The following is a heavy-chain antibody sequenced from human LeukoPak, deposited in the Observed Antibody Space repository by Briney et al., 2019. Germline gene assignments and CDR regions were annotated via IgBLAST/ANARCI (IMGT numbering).Heavy chain of an antibody. J-gene: IGHJ4*02. CDR1: GGTISSDDYY. V-gene: IGHV4-30-4*08. D-gene: IGHD5-18*01. CDR3: ARVNTATLPFDY. Sequence: SETLSLTCTVSGGTISSDDYYWSWIRQPPGKGLEWIGYIDYSGSTYYNPSLKSRVTISVDTSKNQFSLKLSSVTAADTAVYYCARVNTATLPFDYWGQGTLVTVSS. CDR2: IDYSGST.